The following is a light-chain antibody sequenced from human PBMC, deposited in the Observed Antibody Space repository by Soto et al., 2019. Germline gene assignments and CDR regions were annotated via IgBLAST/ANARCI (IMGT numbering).Light chain of an antibody. CDR2: RNN. CDR1: SSNIGGNY. Sequence: QSVLTQSPSASGTPGQRVTISCSGSSSNIGGNYVYWYQQLPGTAPKLLIYRNNQRPSGVPDRFSGSKSGTSASLAISGLRSEDEADYYCAAWDDSLSGLVFGTGTKLTVL. J-gene: IGLJ1*01. V-gene: IGLV1-47*01. CDR3: AAWDDSLSGLV.